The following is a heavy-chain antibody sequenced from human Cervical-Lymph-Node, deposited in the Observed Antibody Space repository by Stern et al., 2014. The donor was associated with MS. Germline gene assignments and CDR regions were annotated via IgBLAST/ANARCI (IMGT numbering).Heavy chain of an antibody. CDR1: GITVTTNY. D-gene: IGHD2-21*01. CDR2: IYAGGDT. CDR3: ARAYGRWHGADFYYTLDV. J-gene: IGHJ6*02. V-gene: IGHV3-66*02. Sequence: EMQLVESGGGLVQPGGSLTLSCAASGITVTTNYMSWVRQAPGKGLEWVSLIYAGGDTYYSHSVKGRFTISRDNSKNTLFLLMNSLRVEDTATYYCARAYGRWHGADFYYTLDVWGQGTTVTVSS.